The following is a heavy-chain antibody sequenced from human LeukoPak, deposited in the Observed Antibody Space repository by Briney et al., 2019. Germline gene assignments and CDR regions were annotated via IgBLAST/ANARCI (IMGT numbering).Heavy chain of an antibody. V-gene: IGHV4-39*01. CDR3: ASLDYYDSSGPRISLDY. CDR1: GGSISSSSYY. J-gene: IGHJ4*02. D-gene: IGHD3-22*01. CDR2: IYYSGST. Sequence: SETLSLTCTVSGGSISSSSYYWGWIRQPPGKGLEWIGSIYYSGSTYYNPSLKSRVTISVDTSKNQFSLKLSSVTAADTAVYYCASLDYYDSSGPRISLDYWGQGTLVTVS.